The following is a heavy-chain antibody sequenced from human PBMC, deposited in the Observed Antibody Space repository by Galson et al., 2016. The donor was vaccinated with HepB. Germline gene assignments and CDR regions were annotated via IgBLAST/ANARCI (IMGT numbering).Heavy chain of an antibody. V-gene: IGHV4-34*01. CDR1: GGSFSDDY. Sequence: SETLSLTCAVYGGSFSDDYWTWIRQPPGKGLEWIGDIDHSGATHYNPSLKGRVTISLDTSKNQFSLRQTSVTAADTAMYYCARGSREKYIVVVPAARFDSWGQGTLVTVSS. D-gene: IGHD2-2*01. CDR2: IDHSGAT. J-gene: IGHJ5*01. CDR3: ARGSREKYIVVVPAARFDS.